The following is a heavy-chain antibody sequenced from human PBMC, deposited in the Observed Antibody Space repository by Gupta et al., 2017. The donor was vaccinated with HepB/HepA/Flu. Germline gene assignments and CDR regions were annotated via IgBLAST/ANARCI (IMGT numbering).Heavy chain of an antibody. V-gene: IGHV4-4*07. J-gene: IGHJ4*02. Sequence: QVQLQESGPGLAKPSETLSLTCTVSGGSISSYYWSWIRQPAGKGLEWIGRIYTSGSTNYNPSLKSRVTMSVDTSKNQFSLKLSSVTAADTAVYYCAREIGSSWYRSWDYWGQGTLVTVSS. CDR1: GGSISSYY. CDR3: AREIGSSWYRSWDY. D-gene: IGHD6-13*01. CDR2: IYTSGST.